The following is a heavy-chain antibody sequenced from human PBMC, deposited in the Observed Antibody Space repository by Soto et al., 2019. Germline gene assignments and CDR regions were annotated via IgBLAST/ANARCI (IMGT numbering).Heavy chain of an antibody. CDR2: ISSSSSYI. J-gene: IGHJ3*02. CDR1: GFPFSSYS. CDR3: ARDRISYCGGDCYHNDAFDI. Sequence: GGSMRLSCAASGFPFSSYSMNWVRQAPGKGLEWVSSISSSSSYIYYADSVKGRFTISRDNAKNSLYLQMNSLRAEDTAVYYCARDRISYCGGDCYHNDAFDIWGQGAMVTVS. D-gene: IGHD2-21*01. V-gene: IGHV3-21*01.